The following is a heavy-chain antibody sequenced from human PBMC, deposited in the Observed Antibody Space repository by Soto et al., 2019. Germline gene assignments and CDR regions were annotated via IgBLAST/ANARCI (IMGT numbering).Heavy chain of an antibody. CDR1: GFTFSDEW. CDR2: IKNKPNGETT. J-gene: IGHJ3*01. V-gene: IGHV3-15*07. CDR3: TRGNFGAFHH. Sequence: EVQLVESGGVLIKPGGSLRLSCAASGFTFSDEWMNWVRQARGKGLEWVGRIKNKPNGETTDYAAPVKGRFTISRDDSESRLYLQMNNLKTDDTAVSHCTRGNFGAFHHWGQGTLVTVSS. D-gene: IGHD1-7*01.